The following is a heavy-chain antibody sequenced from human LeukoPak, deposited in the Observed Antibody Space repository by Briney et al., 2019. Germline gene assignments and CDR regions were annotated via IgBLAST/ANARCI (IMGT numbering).Heavy chain of an antibody. CDR2: IYYSGST. CDR1: GGSISSGGYY. V-gene: IGHV4-31*03. J-gene: IGHJ6*02. D-gene: IGHD6-13*01. Sequence: SETLSLTCTVSGGSISSGGYYWSWIRQHPGKGLEWIGYIYYSGSTYYDPSLKSRVTISVDTSKNQFSLKLSSVTAADTAVYYCARDQAGIAAAGTGNYYYGMDVWGQGTTVTVSS. CDR3: ARDQAGIAAAGTGNYYYGMDV.